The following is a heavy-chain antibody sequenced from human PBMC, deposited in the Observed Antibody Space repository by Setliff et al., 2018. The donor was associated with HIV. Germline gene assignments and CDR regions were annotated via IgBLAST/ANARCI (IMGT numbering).Heavy chain of an antibody. Sequence: PSETLSLTCTVSGGSISSYYWSWIRQPAGKGLEWIGRLYTSGSTNYNPSLKSRVTMSVDTSKNQFSLKLSSVTAADTAVYYCARYSPRGYTLTGPYWGQGTLVTVSS. CDR2: LYTSGST. J-gene: IGHJ4*02. D-gene: IGHD6-25*01. CDR3: ARYSPRGYTLTGPY. V-gene: IGHV4-4*07. CDR1: GGSISSYY.